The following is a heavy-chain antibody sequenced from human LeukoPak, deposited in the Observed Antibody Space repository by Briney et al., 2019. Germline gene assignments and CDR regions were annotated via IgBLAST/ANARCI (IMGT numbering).Heavy chain of an antibody. CDR3: AREGGFFRPLDY. J-gene: IGHJ4*02. CDR1: GGSVTSTNW. D-gene: IGHD3-3*01. V-gene: IGHV4-4*02. CDR2: VHLEGRT. Sequence: SETLSLTCGVSGGSVTSTNWWTWVRQHPGKGLEWIGEVHLEGRTNYNPSLESRLTISVDLSENHISLKLTSVTAADTAVYHCAREGGFFRPLDYSGQGTLVTVSS.